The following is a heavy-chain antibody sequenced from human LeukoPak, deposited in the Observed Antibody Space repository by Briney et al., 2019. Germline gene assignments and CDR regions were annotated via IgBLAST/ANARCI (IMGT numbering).Heavy chain of an antibody. CDR3: AREGGYSSSWYWARNYGMDV. V-gene: IGHV3-48*02. CDR2: ISSSSSTI. CDR1: GFTFSSYS. Sequence: PGGSLRLSCAASGFTFSSYSMNWVRQAPGKGLEWVSYISSSSSTIYYADSVKGRFTISRDNAKNSLYLQMNSLRDEDTAVYYCAREGGYSSSWYWARNYGMDVWGQGTTVTVSS. D-gene: IGHD6-13*01. J-gene: IGHJ6*02.